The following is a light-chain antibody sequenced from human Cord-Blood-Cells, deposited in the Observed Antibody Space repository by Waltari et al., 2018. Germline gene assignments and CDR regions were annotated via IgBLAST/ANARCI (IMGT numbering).Light chain of an antibody. CDR3: QQYDNLPL. CDR1: QDISNY. Sequence: DIQMTQSPSSLSASVGDRVTITCQASQDISNYLNWYQQKPGKAPKLLTYDASNLETGVPSRFSGSGSGTDFTVTISSLQPEDIATYYCQQYDNLPLFGGGTKVEIK. V-gene: IGKV1-33*01. J-gene: IGKJ4*01. CDR2: DAS.